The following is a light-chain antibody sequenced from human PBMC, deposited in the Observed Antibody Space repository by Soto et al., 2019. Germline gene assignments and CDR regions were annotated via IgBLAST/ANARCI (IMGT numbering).Light chain of an antibody. CDR2: GAS. J-gene: IGKJ1*01. CDR3: QQYGSSPPWT. CDR1: QSVSSSY. Sequence: IVLTQSPGTLSLSPGERATLSCRASQSVSSSYLAWYQQKPGQAPRLLIYGASSRATVIPDRFSGSGSGTDFSLTISRREPEDFAVYYCQQYGSSPPWTFGQGTKVEIK. V-gene: IGKV3-20*01.